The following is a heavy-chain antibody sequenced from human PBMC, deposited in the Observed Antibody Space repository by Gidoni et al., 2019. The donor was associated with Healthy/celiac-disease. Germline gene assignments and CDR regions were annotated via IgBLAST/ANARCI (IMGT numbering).Heavy chain of an antibody. CDR3: AKAYYDFWSGSIYPPMYFDY. V-gene: IGHV3-23*01. Sequence: EVQLLESGGGLVQPGGSLRVSCAASGFTLSSYAMSWVRQAPGKGLEWVSGISGSGGSTYYADSVKGRFTISRDNSKNTLYLQMNSLRAEDTAIYYCAKAYYDFWSGSIYPPMYFDYWGQGTLVTVSS. J-gene: IGHJ4*02. D-gene: IGHD3-3*01. CDR1: GFTLSSYA. CDR2: ISGSGGST.